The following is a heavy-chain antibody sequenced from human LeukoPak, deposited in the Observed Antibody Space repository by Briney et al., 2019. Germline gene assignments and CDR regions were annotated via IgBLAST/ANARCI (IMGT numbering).Heavy chain of an antibody. J-gene: IGHJ4*02. CDR1: VFTFSSYG. Sequence: GGSLRLSCAASVFTFSSYGMHWVRQAPGKGLEWVAVIWYDGSNKYYADSVKGRFTISRDNSKNTLYLQMNSLRAEDTAVYYCAKEEYYYGSGSYYNFDYWGQGTLVTVSS. V-gene: IGHV3-33*06. CDR2: IWYDGSNK. CDR3: AKEEYYYGSGSYYNFDY. D-gene: IGHD3-10*01.